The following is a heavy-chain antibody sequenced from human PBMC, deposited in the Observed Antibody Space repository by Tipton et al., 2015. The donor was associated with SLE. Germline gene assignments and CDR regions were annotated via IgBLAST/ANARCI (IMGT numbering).Heavy chain of an antibody. J-gene: IGHJ3*02. V-gene: IGHV4-34*03. Sequence: TLSLTCAVYGGSFSGYYWSWIRQPPGKGLEWIGEINHSGSTNYNPSLKSRVTISVDTSKNQFSLKLSSVTAADTAVYYCTGTTLTDYPFGAFDIWGQGTMVTVSS. CDR3: TGTTLTDYPFGAFDI. CDR2: INHSGST. D-gene: IGHD3-9*01. CDR1: GGSFSGYY.